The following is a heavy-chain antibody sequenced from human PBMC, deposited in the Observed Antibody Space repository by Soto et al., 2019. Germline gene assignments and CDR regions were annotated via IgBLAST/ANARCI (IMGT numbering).Heavy chain of an antibody. CDR1: GFTFSSYG. CDR2: IWYDGSNK. Sequence: GGSLRLSCAASGFTFSSYGMHWVRQAPGKGLEWVAVIWYDGSNKYYADSVKGQVTISADKSISTAYLQWSSLKASDTAMYYCAGQYSSSWAYFDYWGQGTLVTVSS. V-gene: IGHV3-33*01. CDR3: AGQYSSSWAYFDY. J-gene: IGHJ4*02. D-gene: IGHD6-13*01.